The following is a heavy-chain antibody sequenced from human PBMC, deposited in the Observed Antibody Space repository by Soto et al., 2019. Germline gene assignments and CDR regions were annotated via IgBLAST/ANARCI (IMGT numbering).Heavy chain of an antibody. J-gene: IGHJ6*02. CDR2: IDPSDSYT. D-gene: IGHD1-26*01. CDR3: ARHLVGATLYYYYYGMDV. Sequence: PGESLKISCKGSGYSFTSYWISWVRQMPGKGLEWMGRIDPSDSYTNYSPSFQGHVTISADKSVSTAYLQWSSLKASDTAMYYCARHLVGATLYYYYYGMDVWGQGTTVTVSS. V-gene: IGHV5-10-1*01. CDR1: GYSFTSYW.